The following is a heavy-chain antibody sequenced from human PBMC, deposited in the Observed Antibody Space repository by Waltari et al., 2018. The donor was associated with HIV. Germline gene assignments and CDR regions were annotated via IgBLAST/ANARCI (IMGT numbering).Heavy chain of an antibody. CDR2: ISSNGGRT. CDR3: VKSSARWGRSDY. CDR1: GFSSRSFA. D-gene: IGHD1-26*01. V-gene: IGHV3-64D*06. Sequence: DVQLVESVGGSVHPVRSLRLPSSASGFSSRSFAMHSVRQDPGKGLEYVSSISSNGGRTYYADSVKGRFPISRDNSKNTVYLQMSSLRAEDTAVYYCVKSSARWGRSDYWGQGALVTVSS. J-gene: IGHJ4*02.